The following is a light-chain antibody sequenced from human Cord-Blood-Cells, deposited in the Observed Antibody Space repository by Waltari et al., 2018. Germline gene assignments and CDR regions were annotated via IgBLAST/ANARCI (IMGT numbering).Light chain of an antibody. CDR3: CSYAGSSTNWV. CDR2: EGS. Sequence: QSALTQPASVSGSPGQSITISCTGTSSDVGSYNLVAWYQQHPGKAPKLMIYEGSKRPSGVSSRFSGSKSGNTASLTISGLQAEDEADYYCCSYAGSSTNWVFGGGTKLTVL. J-gene: IGLJ3*02. CDR1: SSDVGSYNL. V-gene: IGLV2-23*01.